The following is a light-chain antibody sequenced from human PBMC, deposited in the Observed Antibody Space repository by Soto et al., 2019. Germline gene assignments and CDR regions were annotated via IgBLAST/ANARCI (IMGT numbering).Light chain of an antibody. CDR1: QSIRSY. J-gene: IGKJ5*01. CDR2: AAS. V-gene: IGKV1-39*01. CDR3: QNSHSTPRIT. Sequence: IQMTQSPSYIATSVCNTITSTSSKSQSIRSYLNWYQQQSGKAPQLLISAASNLQSGVPYRFSGSGSGTDFTLTIRSLQPEDVATYYCQNSHSTPRITFGQGTRLEIK.